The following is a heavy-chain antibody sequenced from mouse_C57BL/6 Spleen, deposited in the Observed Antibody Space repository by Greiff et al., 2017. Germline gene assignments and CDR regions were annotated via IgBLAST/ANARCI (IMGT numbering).Heavy chain of an antibody. V-gene: IGHV1-42*01. CDR1: GYSFTGYY. J-gene: IGHJ2*01. Sequence: VQLQQPGPELVKPGASVKISCKASGYSFTGYYMNWVKQSPEKSLEWIGEINPSTGGTTYNQKFKATATLTVDTSSSTAYMQLKSLTSEDSAVYYCARVGYCDYWGQGTTLTVSS. CDR2: INPSTGGT. CDR3: ARVGYCDY.